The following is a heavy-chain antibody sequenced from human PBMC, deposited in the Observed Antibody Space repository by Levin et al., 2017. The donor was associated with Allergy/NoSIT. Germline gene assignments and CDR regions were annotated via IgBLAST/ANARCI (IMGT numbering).Heavy chain of an antibody. D-gene: IGHD2-21*02. CDR1: GESFRSYY. V-gene: IGHV4-34*12. CDR3: ARRVTQQYYFDY. CDR2: IIPGGGT. J-gene: IGHJ4*02. Sequence: ESLKISCAVYGESFRSYYWSWIRQPPGKGLEWIGEIIPGGGTNYNPSLKSRVTVSTDTSKSQFSLRLTSVTAADTAVYYCARRVTQQYYFDYWGRGTPVTVSS.